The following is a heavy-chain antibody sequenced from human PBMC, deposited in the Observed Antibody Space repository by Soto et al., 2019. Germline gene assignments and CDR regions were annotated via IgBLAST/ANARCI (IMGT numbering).Heavy chain of an antibody. V-gene: IGHV3-30*14. CDR1: GFTFSRYA. D-gene: IGHD3-3*01. Sequence: QVQLVESGGGVVQPGRSRRLSCAASGFTFSRYAIHWVRQAPGKGLEWLALISYDGNKTYYADSVRGRISISRDNSKNTLFLRLNNVPTEDTAVYYCARLEWRGIESWGQRPLVIVSS. CDR3: ARLEWRGIES. CDR2: ISYDGNKT. J-gene: IGHJ4*02.